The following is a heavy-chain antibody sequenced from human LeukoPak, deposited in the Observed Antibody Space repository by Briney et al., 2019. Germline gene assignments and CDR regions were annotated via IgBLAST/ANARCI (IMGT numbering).Heavy chain of an antibody. V-gene: IGHV3-74*01. D-gene: IGHD6-19*01. CDR2: ISSRGTSR. CDR1: GFSFSEQW. J-gene: IGHJ4*02. CDR3: ARVSRTAVVY. Sequence: GGSLRLSCAASGFSFSEQWMHWVRQAPGKGLVWVSRISSRGTSRSYADSVEGRFTISRDNAKNTLYLQMNSLRAEDTAVYYCARVSRTAVVYWGQGTLVTVSS.